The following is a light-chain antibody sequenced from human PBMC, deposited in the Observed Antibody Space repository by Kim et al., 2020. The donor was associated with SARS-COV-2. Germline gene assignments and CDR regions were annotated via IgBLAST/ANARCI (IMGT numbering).Light chain of an antibody. CDR1: KLGDKY. Sequence: VSRGQTASITCSGDKLGDKYASWYQQKPGQSPVLVIYQDRKRPSGIPERFSGSNSGNTATLTISGTQAMDEADYYCQAWDSSTWVFGGGTQLTVL. CDR3: QAWDSSTWV. V-gene: IGLV3-1*01. J-gene: IGLJ3*02. CDR2: QDR.